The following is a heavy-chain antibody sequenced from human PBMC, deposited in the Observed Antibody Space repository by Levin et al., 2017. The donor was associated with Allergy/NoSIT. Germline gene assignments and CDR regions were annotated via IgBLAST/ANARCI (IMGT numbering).Heavy chain of an antibody. Sequence: LTCAASGFTFDDYAMHWVRPAPGKGLEWVSGISWNSGSIGYADSVKGRFTLSRDNAKNSLYLHMNSLRAEETALYYCAKAESSTVTTRNAVDIWGQGTMVTVS. CDR1: GFTFDDYA. D-gene: IGHD4-17*01. J-gene: IGHJ3*02. CDR3: AKAESSTVTTRNAVDI. V-gene: IGHV3-9*01. CDR2: ISWNSGSI.